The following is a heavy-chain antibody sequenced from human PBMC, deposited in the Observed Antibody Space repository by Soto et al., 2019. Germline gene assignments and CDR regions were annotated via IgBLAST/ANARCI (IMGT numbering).Heavy chain of an antibody. CDR1: GGTFNTYA. D-gene: IGHD3-10*01. J-gene: IGHJ4*02. CDR3: AKEAGDH. Sequence: QMQLVQSGAEVKDRGSSVKISCKTSGGTFNTYALTWVRQAPGQGLEWLGGFIPIFGIKNVAQRFQGRVTIDADESLTTAYMEMTSLRSDDTAVYYCAKEAGDHWGQGTLVTVSS. V-gene: IGHV1-69*01. CDR2: FIPIFGIK.